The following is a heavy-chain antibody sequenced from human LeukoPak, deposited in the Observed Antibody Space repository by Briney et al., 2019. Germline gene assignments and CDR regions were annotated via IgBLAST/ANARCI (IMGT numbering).Heavy chain of an antibody. CDR1: GFTVSSNY. V-gene: IGHV3-53*01. Sequence: GGSLRLSCAASGFTVSSNYMSWVRQAPGKGLEWVSVIYSGGSTYYADSVKGRFTISRDNSKNTLYLQMNSLRAEDTAVYYCARANYVWGSPTQHWGQGTLVTVSS. J-gene: IGHJ1*01. CDR2: IYSGGST. CDR3: ARANYVWGSPTQH. D-gene: IGHD3-16*01.